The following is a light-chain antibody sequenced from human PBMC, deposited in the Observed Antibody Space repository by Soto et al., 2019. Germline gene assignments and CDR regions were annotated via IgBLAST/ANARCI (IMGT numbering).Light chain of an antibody. CDR3: QQYGSSPPIT. CDR1: QSISSSY. Sequence: EIVLTQSPCTLSLSPGKRATLSCRASQSISSSYLAWYQQKPGQAPRLLIYVASSRATGIPDRFSGSGSGTDFTLTISRLEPEDFAVYYCQQYGSSPPITFGQGTRLEIK. J-gene: IGKJ5*01. V-gene: IGKV3-20*01. CDR2: VAS.